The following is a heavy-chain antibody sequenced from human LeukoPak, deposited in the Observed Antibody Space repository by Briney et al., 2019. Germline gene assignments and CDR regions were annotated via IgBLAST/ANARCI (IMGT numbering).Heavy chain of an antibody. D-gene: IGHD3-16*02. J-gene: IGHJ4*02. CDR2: IYYSGST. CDR3: ARVVAISDYVWGSYRFDY. Sequence: SETLSLTXTVSGGSISSGDYYWSWIRQPPGEGLEWIGYIYYSGSTYYNPSLKSRVTISVDTSKNQFSLKLSSVTAADTAVYYCARVVAISDYVWGSYRFDYWGQETLVTVSS. V-gene: IGHV4-30-4*08. CDR1: GGSISSGDYY.